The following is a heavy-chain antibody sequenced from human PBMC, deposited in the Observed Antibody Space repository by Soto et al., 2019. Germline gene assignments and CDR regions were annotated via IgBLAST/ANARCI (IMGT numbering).Heavy chain of an antibody. J-gene: IGHJ6*02. D-gene: IGHD4-4*01. Sequence: GASVKVSCKASGGTFSSYAISWVRQAPGQGLEWMGGIIPIFGTANYAQKFQGRVTITADESTSTAYMELSSLRSEDTAVYYCARGGPYSNYKPIPGYYGMDVKGQRTTVTVSS. CDR2: IIPIFGTA. CDR1: GGTFSSYA. CDR3: ARGGPYSNYKPIPGYYGMDV. V-gene: IGHV1-69*13.